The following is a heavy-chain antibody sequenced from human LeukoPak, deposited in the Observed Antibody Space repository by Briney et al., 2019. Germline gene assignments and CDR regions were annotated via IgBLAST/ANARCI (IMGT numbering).Heavy chain of an antibody. V-gene: IGHV4-39*01. Sequence: SETLSLTCTVSGGSISSSSCYWLWIRQPPGKGLEWIGSVWYTGSTYYNPSLNSRVTISVETSKNQFSLKLSSVTAAAAAVYYSGRRRPGSHIDFWGHGTLVTVSS. J-gene: IGHJ4*01. CDR2: VWYTGST. D-gene: IGHD3-10*01. CDR3: GRRRPGSHIDF. CDR1: GGSISSSSCY.